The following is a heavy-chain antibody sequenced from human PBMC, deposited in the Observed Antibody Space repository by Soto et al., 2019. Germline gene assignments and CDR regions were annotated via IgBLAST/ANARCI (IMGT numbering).Heavy chain of an antibody. CDR2: ISGSGGSA. V-gene: IGHV3-23*01. J-gene: IGHJ5*02. Sequence: PGGSLRLSCAASGFTFSSYAMTWVRQAPGKGLEWVSVISGSGGSAQYADSVRGRFTISRDNAWDTAYLHMNSLRVEDTAIYYCAKDLISSGWSTWFDPRGQGTLVTVSS. CDR3: AKDLISSGWSTWFDP. CDR1: GFTFSSYA. D-gene: IGHD6-19*01.